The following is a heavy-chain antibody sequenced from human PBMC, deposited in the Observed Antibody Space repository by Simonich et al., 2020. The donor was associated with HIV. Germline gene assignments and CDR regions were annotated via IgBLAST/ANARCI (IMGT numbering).Heavy chain of an antibody. CDR1: GGSFSGYY. J-gene: IGHJ4*02. Sequence: QVQLQQWGAGLLKPSENLSLTCAVYGGSFSGYYWNWIRQPPGKGLEWIGEINHRGTPNNNPSLMSRVTISVDTSKNQFSLKLSAVTAADTAVYYCARGVDLYDSSPRGFDYWAQGTLVTVSS. CDR3: ARGVDLYDSSPRGFDY. D-gene: IGHD3-22*01. V-gene: IGHV4-34*01. CDR2: INHRGTP.